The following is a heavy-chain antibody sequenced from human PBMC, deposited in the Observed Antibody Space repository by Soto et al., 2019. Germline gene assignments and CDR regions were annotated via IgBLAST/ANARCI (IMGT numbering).Heavy chain of an antibody. D-gene: IGHD3-3*01. CDR1: GFTFSNAW. J-gene: IGHJ6*02. CDR2: IKSKTDGGTT. V-gene: IGHV3-15*01. CDR3: TTEKIITIFGVVTGNGMDV. Sequence: GSLRLSCAASGFTFSNAWMSWVRQAPGKGLEWVGRIKSKTDGGTTDYAAPVKGRFTISRDDSKNTLYLQMNSLKTEDTAVYYCTTEKIITIFGVVTGNGMDVWGQGTTVTVSS.